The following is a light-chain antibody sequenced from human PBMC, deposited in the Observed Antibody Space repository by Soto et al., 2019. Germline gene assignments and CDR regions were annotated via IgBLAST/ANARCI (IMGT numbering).Light chain of an antibody. J-gene: IGKJ1*01. V-gene: IGKV1-8*01. CDR1: QGISSY. CDR2: AAS. CDR3: QQYYSYRLT. Sequence: AIRMTQSPSTFSESTGDRVTITCRASQGISSYLAWYQQKPGKAPKLLIYAASNLQSGVPSRFSGSGSGTECIPTISCMQSEDFSTYYCQQYYSYRLTFGQGTQVEIK.